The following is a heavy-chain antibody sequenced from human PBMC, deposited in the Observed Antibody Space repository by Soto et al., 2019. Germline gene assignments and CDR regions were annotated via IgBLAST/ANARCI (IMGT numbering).Heavy chain of an antibody. V-gene: IGHV1-2*04. CDR1: GYTFTGYY. Sequence: ASVKVSCKASGYTFTGYYMHWVRQAPGQGLEGMGWINPNSGGTNYAQKFQGWVTMTRDTSISTAYMELSRLRSDDTAVYYCAREGRSTRYFDIWGQGTMVTVSS. CDR2: INPNSGGT. J-gene: IGHJ3*02. CDR3: AREGRSTRYFDI.